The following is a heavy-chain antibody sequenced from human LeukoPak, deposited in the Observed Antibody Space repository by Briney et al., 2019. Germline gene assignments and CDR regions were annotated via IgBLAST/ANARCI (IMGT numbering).Heavy chain of an antibody. J-gene: IGHJ5*02. CDR1: GFIFSNYS. Sequence: PGGSLRLSCAASGFIFSNYSMNWVRQAPGKGLEWVSWISSTSNTIYYADSVKGRFTISRDNAKNSLDLQMNSLRDEDTAVYYCARTSRSTGPASCGQGTLVTVSS. V-gene: IGHV3-48*02. CDR3: ARTSRSTGPAS. CDR2: ISSTSNTI. D-gene: IGHD2-2*01.